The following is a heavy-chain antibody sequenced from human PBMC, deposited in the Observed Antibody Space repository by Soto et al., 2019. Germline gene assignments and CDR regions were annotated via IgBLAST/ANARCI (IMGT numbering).Heavy chain of an antibody. Sequence: GGSLRLSCAASGFTFSSYAMSWVRQDPRKGLEWVSTISRSGGSTYYADSVKGRFTISRDNSKNTLHLQMNSLRAEDTAVYYCAKVGDYGDSVGYWGQGTLVTVSS. CDR2: ISRSGGST. D-gene: IGHD4-17*01. CDR3: AKVGDYGDSVGY. V-gene: IGHV3-23*01. CDR1: GFTFSSYA. J-gene: IGHJ4*02.